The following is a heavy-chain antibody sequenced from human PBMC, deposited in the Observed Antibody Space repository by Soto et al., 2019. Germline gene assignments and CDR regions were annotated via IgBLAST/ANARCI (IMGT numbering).Heavy chain of an antibody. D-gene: IGHD5-18*01. J-gene: IGHJ4*02. V-gene: IGHV1-69*13. CDR1: GGTFSSYA. CDR2: IIPIFGTA. Sequence: ASVKVSCKASGGTFSSYAISWVRQAPGQGLEWMGGIIPIFGTANYAQKFQGRVTITADESTSTAHMELSSLRSEDTAVYYCAGRDGYSHFDYWGQGTLVTVSS. CDR3: AGRDGYSHFDY.